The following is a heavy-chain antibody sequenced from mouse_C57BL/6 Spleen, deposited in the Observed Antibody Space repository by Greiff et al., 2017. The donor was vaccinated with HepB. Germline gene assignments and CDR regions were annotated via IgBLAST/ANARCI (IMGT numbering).Heavy chain of an antibody. CDR2: INPNNGGT. V-gene: IGHV1-26*01. J-gene: IGHJ4*01. D-gene: IGHD2-5*01. CDR1: GYTFTDYY. CDR3: ARRESKKDAMDY. Sequence: EVQLQQSGPELVKPGASVKISCKASGYTFTDYYMNWVKQSHGKSIEWIGDINPNNGGTSYNQKFKGKATLTVDKSSSTAYMELRSLTSEDSAVYYWARRESKKDAMDYWGQGTAVTVSS.